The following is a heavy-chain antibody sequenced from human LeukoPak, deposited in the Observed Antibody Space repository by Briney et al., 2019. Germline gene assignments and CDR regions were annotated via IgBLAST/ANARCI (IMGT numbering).Heavy chain of an antibody. CDR2: IXYSGST. J-gene: IGHJ5*02. V-gene: IGHV4-39*01. Sequence: SETLSLTCTVSGGSISSSSYYXXWLRQPPGKXLXWIGXIXYSGSTYYNPSLKSRVTISVDTSKNQFSLKLSSVTAADTAVYYCARPRDSSSWYRGGNWFDPWGLGTLVTVSS. D-gene: IGHD6-13*01. CDR1: GGSISSSSYY. CDR3: ARPRDSSSWYRGGNWFDP.